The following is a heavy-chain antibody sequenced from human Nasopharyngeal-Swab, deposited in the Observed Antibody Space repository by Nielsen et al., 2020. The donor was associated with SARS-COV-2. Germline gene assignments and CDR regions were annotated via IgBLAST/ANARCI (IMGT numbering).Heavy chain of an antibody. D-gene: IGHD1-7*01. V-gene: IGHV3-64D*06. CDR3: VKDLRGNYAFDI. Sequence: VRQATGKGLEYVSTINDYEDRLYYADSVKGRFTISRDNSKNTLYLQMSSLRAEDTAVYWCVKDLRGNYAFDIWGQGTMVTVSS. CDR2: INDYEDRL. J-gene: IGHJ3*02.